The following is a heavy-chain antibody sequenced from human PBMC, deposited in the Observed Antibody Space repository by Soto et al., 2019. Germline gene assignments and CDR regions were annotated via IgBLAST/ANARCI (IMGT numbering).Heavy chain of an antibody. D-gene: IGHD3-22*01. CDR1: GLTLSDHN. CDR2: TRNKASGYIT. Sequence: GGSLRLSCGASGLTLSDHNMDWVRQAPGKGLEWVGRTRNKASGYITEYAASVKGRFTISRDDSKNSLYLQMNSLQTDDTAVYYCTTTYYYDSSGFPRHLYYYYGMDVWGQGTTVTVSS. J-gene: IGHJ6*02. V-gene: IGHV3-72*01. CDR3: TTTYYYDSSGFPRHLYYYYGMDV.